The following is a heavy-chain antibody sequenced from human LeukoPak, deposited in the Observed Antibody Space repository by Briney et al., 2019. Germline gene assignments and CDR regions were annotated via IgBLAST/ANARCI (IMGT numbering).Heavy chain of an antibody. D-gene: IGHD6-13*01. CDR2: IYYSGST. J-gene: IGHJ4*02. Sequence: MTSETLSLTCTVSGGSISSYYWSWIRQPPGKGLEWIGYIYYSGSTNYNPSLKSRVTISVDTSKNQFSLKLSSVTAADTAVYYCARDRYSSSWFYDYWGQGTLVTVSS. CDR1: GGSISSYY. V-gene: IGHV4-59*12. CDR3: ARDRYSSSWFYDY.